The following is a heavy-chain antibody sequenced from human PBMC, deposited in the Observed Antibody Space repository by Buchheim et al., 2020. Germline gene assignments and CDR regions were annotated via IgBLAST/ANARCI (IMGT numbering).Heavy chain of an antibody. CDR3: ARHVGEAAAAPFDP. CDR1: GGSISSSSYY. J-gene: IGHJ5*02. V-gene: IGHV4-39*01. CDR2: IYYSGST. D-gene: IGHD6-13*01. Sequence: QLQLQESGPGLVKPSETLSLTCTVSGGSISSSSYYWGWIRQPPGKGLVWIGSIYYSGSTYYNPSLKSRVTISGDTSKNQFFLKLSSVTAADTAVYYCARHVGEAAAAPFDPWGQGTL.